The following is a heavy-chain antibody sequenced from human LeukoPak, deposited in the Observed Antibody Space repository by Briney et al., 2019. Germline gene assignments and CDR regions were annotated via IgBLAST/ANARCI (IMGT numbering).Heavy chain of an antibody. D-gene: IGHD3-22*01. V-gene: IGHV3-30*18. CDR3: AKDWLKTFDY. J-gene: IGHJ4*02. CDR1: GFTFSSYG. Sequence: GGSLRLSCVVSGFTFSSYGMHWVRQAPGKGLEWVAVISYDGSNKYYADSVKGRFTISRDNSKNTLYLQMNSLRAEDTAVYYCAKDWLKTFDYWGQGTLVTVSS. CDR2: ISYDGSNK.